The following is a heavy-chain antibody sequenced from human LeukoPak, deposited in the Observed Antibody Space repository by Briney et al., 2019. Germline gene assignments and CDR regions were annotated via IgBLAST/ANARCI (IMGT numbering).Heavy chain of an antibody. CDR2: ISAYNGNT. V-gene: IGHV1-18*01. D-gene: IGHD5-12*01. CDR3: ARGGYDKLDY. J-gene: IGHJ4*02. CDR1: GYTLTELS. Sequence: ASVKVSCKVSGYTLTELSMHWVRQAPGQGLEWMGWISAYNGNTNYAQNLQGRVTMTTDTSTRTAYMEMRSLRSDDTAVYYCARGGYDKLDYWGQGTLVTVSS.